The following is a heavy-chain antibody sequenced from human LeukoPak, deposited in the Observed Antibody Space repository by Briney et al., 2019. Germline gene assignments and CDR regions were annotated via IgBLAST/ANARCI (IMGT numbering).Heavy chain of an antibody. Sequence: GGSLRLSCAASGFTFSSYSMNWVRQAPGKGLEWASSISSSSSYIYYADSVEGRFTTSRDNAKNSLYLQMNSLRAEDTAVYYCARASPNWFDPWGQGTLVTVSS. CDR1: GFTFSSYS. CDR2: ISSSSSYI. J-gene: IGHJ5*02. V-gene: IGHV3-21*01. CDR3: ARASPNWFDP.